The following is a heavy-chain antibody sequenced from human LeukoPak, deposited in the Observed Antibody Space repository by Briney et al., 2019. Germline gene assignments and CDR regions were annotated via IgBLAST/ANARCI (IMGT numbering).Heavy chain of an antibody. V-gene: IGHV1-2*02. CDR2: INPNSGGI. J-gene: IGHJ6*03. Sequence: GASVKVSCKASGYTFTGYYIHWVRQAPGQGLEWMGWINPNSGGIHYAQKFQGRVTMTRDTSISTAYMELSRLKSDDTAVYYCARGPSPEGYYYYSYMDVWGEGTTVTISS. CDR3: ARGPSPEGYYYYSYMDV. CDR1: GYTFTGYY.